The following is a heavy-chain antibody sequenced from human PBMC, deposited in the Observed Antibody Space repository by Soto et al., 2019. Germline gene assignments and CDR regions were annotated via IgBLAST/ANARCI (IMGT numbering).Heavy chain of an antibody. CDR3: ARSSSDVSYYYYYGMDV. D-gene: IGHD3-10*01. V-gene: IGHV1-69*13. CDR1: GGTFSSYA. J-gene: IGHJ6*02. CDR2: IIPIFGTA. Sequence: SVKVSCKASGGTFSSYAISWVRQAPGQGLEWMGGIIPIFGTANYAQKFQGRVTITADESTSTAYMELSSLRSEGTAVYYCARSSSDVSYYYYYGMDVWGQGTTVTVSS.